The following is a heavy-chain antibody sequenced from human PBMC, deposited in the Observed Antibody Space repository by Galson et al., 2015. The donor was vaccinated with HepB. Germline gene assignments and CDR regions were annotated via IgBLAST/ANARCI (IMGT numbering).Heavy chain of an antibody. V-gene: IGHV1-69*13. Sequence: SVKVSCKASGGTFNSYAINWVRQAPGQGLEWMGGIIPIFGTANYAQKFQGRVTITADESTSTAYMELSSLRSEDTAIYYCAHHCGGDCTGPHHYYGMDVWCQGTTVTVS. CDR3: AHHCGGDCTGPHHYYGMDV. D-gene: IGHD2-21*02. CDR2: IIPIFGTA. J-gene: IGHJ6*02. CDR1: GGTFNSYA.